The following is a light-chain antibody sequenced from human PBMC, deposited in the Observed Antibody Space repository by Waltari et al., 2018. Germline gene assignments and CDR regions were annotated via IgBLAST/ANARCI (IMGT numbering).Light chain of an antibody. CDR2: GAS. Sequence: EIVLTQSPGPLSLSPGERATLSCRASQSVSSSYLAWYQQKPGQAPRLLIYGASSRATGIPDRFSGSGSGTDFTLTISRLEPEDFAVYYCQQYGSSPQTFSQGTKVEIK. CDR3: QQYGSSPQT. V-gene: IGKV3-20*01. J-gene: IGKJ1*01. CDR1: QSVSSSY.